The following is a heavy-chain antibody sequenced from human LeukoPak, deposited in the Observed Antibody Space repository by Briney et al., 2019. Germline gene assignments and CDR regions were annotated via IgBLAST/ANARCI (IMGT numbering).Heavy chain of an antibody. CDR1: GFTFSRFR. J-gene: IGHJ4*02. D-gene: IGHD3-16*01. V-gene: IGHV3-7*01. Sequence: PGGSLRLSCAASGFTFSRFRMSWVRQPPGKGLKWVANINQDGSEVYYVDSVKGRFTVSTDNAKNSLYLQMTSLRAEDTAVYYCASSWGSAIDFWGQGTLVTVSS. CDR3: ASSWGSAIDF. CDR2: INQDGSEV.